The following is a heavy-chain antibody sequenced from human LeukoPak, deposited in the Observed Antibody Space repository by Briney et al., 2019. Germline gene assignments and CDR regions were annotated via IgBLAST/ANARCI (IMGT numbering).Heavy chain of an antibody. CDR3: TTDHYCSSTSCYDRGFDY. Sequence: GGSLRLSCAASGFTFSNAWMSWVRQAPGKGLEWVGRIKSKTDGGTTDYAAPVKGRFTISRDDSKNTLYLQMNSLKTEDTAVYYCTTDHYCSSTSCYDRGFDYWGQGTLVTVSS. CDR2: IKSKTDGGTT. CDR1: GFTFSNAW. D-gene: IGHD2-2*01. J-gene: IGHJ4*02. V-gene: IGHV3-15*01.